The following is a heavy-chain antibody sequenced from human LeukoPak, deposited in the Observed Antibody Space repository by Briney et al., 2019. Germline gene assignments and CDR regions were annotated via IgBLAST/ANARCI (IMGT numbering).Heavy chain of an antibody. J-gene: IGHJ4*02. CDR1: GGSISGSSYY. V-gene: IGHV4-39*01. CDR2: IYYRGST. CDR3: AKTVWSRLAAGLDS. D-gene: IGHD2-21*02. Sequence: SETLSLTCSVSGGSISGSSYYWGWIRQPPGKGLEWVGNIYYRGSTYYNPSLKSRVIMSIDTSKNQFSLKVNSVTATDTAVYYCAKTVWSRLAAGLDSWGQGTLVTVSS.